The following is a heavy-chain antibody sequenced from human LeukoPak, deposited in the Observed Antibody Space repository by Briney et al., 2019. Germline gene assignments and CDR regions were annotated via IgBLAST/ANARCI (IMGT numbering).Heavy chain of an antibody. CDR1: GGTFSSYA. J-gene: IGHJ5*02. V-gene: IGHV1-69*13. D-gene: IGHD3-22*01. CDR2: IIPIFGTA. CDR3: ARDYYDRAHVFDP. Sequence: SVKVSCKATGGTFSSYAISWVRQAPGQGLEWMGGIIPIFGTANYAQKFQGRVTITADESTSTAYMELSSLRSEDTAVYYCARDYYDRAHVFDPWGQGTLVTVSS.